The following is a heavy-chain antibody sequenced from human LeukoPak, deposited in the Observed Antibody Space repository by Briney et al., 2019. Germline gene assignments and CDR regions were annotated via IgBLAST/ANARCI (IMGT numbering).Heavy chain of an antibody. Sequence: GGSLRLSCAASGFTFTSYSMSWVRQAPGEGLEWVSGTSDRGDYTYYADSVKGRFTISRDNSKNTLYLQMNSLRAEDTAVYYCAKEFYYDASGDPFDIWGQGTMVTVSS. CDR3: AKEFYYDASGDPFDI. CDR2: TSDRGDYT. V-gene: IGHV3-23*01. D-gene: IGHD3-22*01. J-gene: IGHJ3*02. CDR1: GFTFTSYS.